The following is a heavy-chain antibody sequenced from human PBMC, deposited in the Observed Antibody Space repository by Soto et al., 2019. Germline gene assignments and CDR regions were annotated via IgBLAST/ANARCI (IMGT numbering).Heavy chain of an antibody. Sequence: GGSLRLSCAASGFTFSSYGMHWVRQAPGKGLEWVADISYDGSNKDYADSVKGRFTISRDNSKNTLYLQMNSLRAEDTAVYYCAKDPLLTGYYPTSSYYYYCMDVWGQGTTVTVSS. J-gene: IGHJ6*02. V-gene: IGHV3-30*18. CDR3: AKDPLLTGYYPTSSYYYYCMDV. D-gene: IGHD3-9*01. CDR2: ISYDGSNK. CDR1: GFTFSSYG.